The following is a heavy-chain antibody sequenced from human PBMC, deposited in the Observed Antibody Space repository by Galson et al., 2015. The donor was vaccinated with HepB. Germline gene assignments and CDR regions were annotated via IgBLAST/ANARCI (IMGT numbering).Heavy chain of an antibody. J-gene: IGHJ4*02. CDR3: AAGIAVAGSDFDY. D-gene: IGHD6-19*01. CDR2: FDPEDGET. Sequence: SVKVSCKVSGYTLTELSMHWVRQAPGKGLEWMGGFDPEDGETIYAQKFQGRVTMTEDTSTDTAYMELSSLRSEDTAVYYCAAGIAVAGSDFDYWGQGTLVTVSS. V-gene: IGHV1-24*01. CDR1: GYTLTELS.